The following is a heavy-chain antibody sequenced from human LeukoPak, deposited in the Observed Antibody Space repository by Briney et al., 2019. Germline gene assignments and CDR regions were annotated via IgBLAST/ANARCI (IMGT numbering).Heavy chain of an antibody. CDR2: IRGKADNYAT. CDR1: GFPFSVSA. Sequence: GGSLRLSCAASGFPFSVSAMHWVRQASGKGLEWVGRIRGKADNYATAYAASVKGRFTVSRDESKNMAYLQMNSVKTEDTAVYYCTRHADCSGGSCSIDYWGQGTLVTVSS. V-gene: IGHV3-73*01. D-gene: IGHD2-15*01. J-gene: IGHJ4*02. CDR3: TRHADCSGGSCSIDY.